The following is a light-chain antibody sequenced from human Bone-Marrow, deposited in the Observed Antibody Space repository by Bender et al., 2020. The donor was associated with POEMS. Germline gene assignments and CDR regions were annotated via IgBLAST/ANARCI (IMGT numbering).Light chain of an antibody. Sequence: QSVLTQPPSASGTPGQRVIISCSGSSSNIVTNPVNWYQHLPGTAPKVLIYNTNQRPSGVPDRFSGSKSGNTAFLTISGLQAEDEADYYCCSYAGTTTVFGGGTKLTVL. CDR2: NTN. V-gene: IGLV1-44*01. J-gene: IGLJ3*02. CDR3: CSYAGTTTV. CDR1: SSNIVTNP.